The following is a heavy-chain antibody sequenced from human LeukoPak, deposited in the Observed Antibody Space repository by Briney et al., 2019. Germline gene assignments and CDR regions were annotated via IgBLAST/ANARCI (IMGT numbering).Heavy chain of an antibody. D-gene: IGHD3-10*01. Sequence: SETLSLTCTVSGSSINNYYWSWIRQTAGKGLEWIGRIYFSGSSNYNPSLKSRVTMSVDTSKNQFSLKLSSLTAADTAVYYCAREGFGSWDYFYYYMDVWGKGTTVTISS. V-gene: IGHV4-4*07. J-gene: IGHJ6*03. CDR3: AREGFGSWDYFYYYMDV. CDR2: IYFSGSS. CDR1: GSSINNYY.